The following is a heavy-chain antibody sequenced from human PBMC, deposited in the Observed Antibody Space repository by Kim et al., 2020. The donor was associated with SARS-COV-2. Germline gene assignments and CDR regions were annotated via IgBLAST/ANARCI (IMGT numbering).Heavy chain of an antibody. CDR3: ARDNCSGGSCYSWVY. V-gene: IGHV4-59*02. CDR2: LSYSGST. Sequence: SATLSLTCTVSGDSVSKNYWSWIRQPPGKGLQWIGYLSYSGSTNYNPSLQSRVTISIDTTKNQFSLKLSSVTAADTAIYYCARDNCSGGSCYSWVYWGQGTLATVSS. CDR1: GDSVSKNY. D-gene: IGHD2-15*01. J-gene: IGHJ4*02.